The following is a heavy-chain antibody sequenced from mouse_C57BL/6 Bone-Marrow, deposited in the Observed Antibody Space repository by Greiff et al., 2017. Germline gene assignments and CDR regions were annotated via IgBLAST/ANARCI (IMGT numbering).Heavy chain of an antibody. D-gene: IGHD1-1*01. Sequence: EVKLQQSGPELVKPGASVKISCKASGYTFTDYYMNWVKQSHGKSLEWIGDINPNNGGTSYNQKFKGKATLTVDKSSSTAYMELRSLTSEDSAVDYCASRHYYGSSYGFDYWGQGTTLTVSS. V-gene: IGHV1-26*01. CDR2: INPNNGGT. CDR3: ASRHYYGSSYGFDY. CDR1: GYTFTDYY. J-gene: IGHJ2*01.